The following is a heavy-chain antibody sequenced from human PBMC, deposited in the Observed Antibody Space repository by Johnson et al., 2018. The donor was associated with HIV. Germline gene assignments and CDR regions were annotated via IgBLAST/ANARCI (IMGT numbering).Heavy chain of an antibody. D-gene: IGHD1-7*01. CDR3: GRWNYALDI. J-gene: IGHJ3*02. V-gene: IGHV3-30*04. CDR1: GFTFSSYA. Sequence: QVQLVESGGGVVQPGRSLRLSCAASGFTFSSYAMHWVRQAPGKGLEWVAVISYDGSNKYYADSVKGRFTISRDNSKNTLYLQMNSLRAEDTAVYYCGRWNYALDIWGQGTMVTVSS. CDR2: ISYDGSNK.